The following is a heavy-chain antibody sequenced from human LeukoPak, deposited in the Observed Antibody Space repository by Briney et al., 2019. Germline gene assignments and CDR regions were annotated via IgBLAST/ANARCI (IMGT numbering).Heavy chain of an antibody. J-gene: IGHJ4*02. CDR1: GGSFSGYY. D-gene: IGHD3-10*01. CDR2: INHSGRT. Sequence: SETLSLTCAVYGGSFSGYYWSWIRQPPGKGLEWIGEINHSGRTNYNPSLKSRATISVDTSKNHFSLKLSSVTAADTAVYYCARGGLQHYYGSGSHGYWGQGTLVTVSS. CDR3: ARGGLQHYYGSGSHGY. V-gene: IGHV4-34*01.